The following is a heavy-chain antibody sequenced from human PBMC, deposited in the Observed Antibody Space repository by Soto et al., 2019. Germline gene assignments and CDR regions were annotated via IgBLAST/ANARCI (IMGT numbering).Heavy chain of an antibody. J-gene: IGHJ3*02. CDR3: AREWLQARAFDI. D-gene: IGHD5-12*01. Sequence: GGSLSLSCAASGFTFSSYGMHWVRQAPGKGLEGVAVIWYDGSNKYYAASVKGRVTISIDNSKNTLYLQMNSLRAADTAVYYCAREWLQARAFDIWGQGTMVTVSS. V-gene: IGHV3-33*01. CDR2: IWYDGSNK. CDR1: GFTFSSYG.